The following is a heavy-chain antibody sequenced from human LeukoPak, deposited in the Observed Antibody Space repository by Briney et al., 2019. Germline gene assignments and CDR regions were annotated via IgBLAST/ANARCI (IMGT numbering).Heavy chain of an antibody. CDR3: ARDRITMVRGARYWFDP. Sequence: GASVKVPCKASGYTFTSYYMHWVRQAPGQGLEWMGIINPSGGSTSYAQKFQGRVTMTRDTSTSTVYMELSSLRSEDTAVYYCARDRITMVRGARYWFDPWGQGTLVTVSS. CDR1: GYTFTSYY. CDR2: INPSGGST. J-gene: IGHJ5*02. D-gene: IGHD3-10*01. V-gene: IGHV1-46*01.